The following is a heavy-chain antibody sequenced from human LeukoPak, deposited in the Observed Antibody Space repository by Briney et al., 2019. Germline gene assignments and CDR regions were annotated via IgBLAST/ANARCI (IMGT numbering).Heavy chain of an antibody. CDR3: AIYATASPYFHWFDN. D-gene: IGHD3-9*01. CDR2: ISSGDRT. CDR1: GFTFSSYA. J-gene: IGHJ4*02. Sequence: GGSLRLSCAASGFTFSSYAMNWVRQAPGKGLEWVAGISSGDRTFYAESVKGRFTISRDKSKDTLYLQMKSLRAEDTAVYYCAIYATASPYFHWFDNWGQGTQVIVSS. V-gene: IGHV3-23*01.